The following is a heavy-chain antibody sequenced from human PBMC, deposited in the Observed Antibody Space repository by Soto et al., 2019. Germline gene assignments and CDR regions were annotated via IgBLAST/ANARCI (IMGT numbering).Heavy chain of an antibody. CDR3: ARDLSYYDSSGNVFDI. CDR2: ISYDEVTK. CDR1: GFTFRAYA. J-gene: IGHJ3*02. D-gene: IGHD3-22*01. V-gene: IGHV3-30-3*01. Sequence: GGSLRLSCAASGFTFRAYALHWVRQTPGKGLEWVAVISYDEVTKYYADSVKGRFTISRDNSKNTLYLQMNNLGTEDTAVYYCARDLSYYDSSGNVFDIWGQGTKVTVSS.